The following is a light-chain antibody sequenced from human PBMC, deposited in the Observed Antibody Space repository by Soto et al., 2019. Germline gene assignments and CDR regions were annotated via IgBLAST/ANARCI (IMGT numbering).Light chain of an antibody. CDR2: DLS. CDR3: HQRSNWPLT. J-gene: IGKJ4*01. V-gene: IGKV3-11*01. Sequence: EVVLTQSPDTLSLSPGGSATLSCRASQSVSSYLAWYQQRPGQALRLLIYDLSKRATCITARFSGSGSRTDFTLTITSLEPEDFAIYFCHQRSNWPLTCGGATKLEIK. CDR1: QSVSSY.